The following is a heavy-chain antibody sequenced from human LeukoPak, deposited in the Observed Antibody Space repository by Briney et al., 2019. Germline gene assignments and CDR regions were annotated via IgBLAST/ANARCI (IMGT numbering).Heavy chain of an antibody. CDR1: GYTFTSYY. Sequence: ASVKVSCKASGYTFTSYYMHWVRQAPGQGLEWMGIINPSGGSTSYAQKFQGRVTMTRDTSTSTVYMELSSLRSEDTAVYYCARAQGDSGSYEGFDYWGQGTLVTVSS. V-gene: IGHV1-46*01. CDR2: INPSGGST. CDR3: ARAQGDSGSYEGFDY. J-gene: IGHJ4*02. D-gene: IGHD1-26*01.